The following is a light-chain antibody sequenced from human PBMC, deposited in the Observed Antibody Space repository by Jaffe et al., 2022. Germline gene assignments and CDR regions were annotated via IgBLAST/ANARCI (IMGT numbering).Light chain of an antibody. Sequence: SYELTQPPSVSVSPGQTASISCSGSKLGDRYVSWYQQKSGQPPHLVIYQDMRRSSGIPERFSGSNSGNTATLSISGTQAVDEADYYCQAWDSSTVIFGGGTRLTVL. V-gene: IGLV3-1*01. CDR2: QDM. CDR1: KLGDRY. CDR3: QAWDSSTVI. J-gene: IGLJ2*01.